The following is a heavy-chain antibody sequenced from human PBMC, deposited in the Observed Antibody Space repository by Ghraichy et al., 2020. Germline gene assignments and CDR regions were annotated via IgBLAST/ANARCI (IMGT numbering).Heavy chain of an antibody. CDR3: TREGDSGSYSHY. D-gene: IGHD1-26*01. Sequence: GGSLRLSCAASGFTLSNYNMNWVRQAPGKGLVWISFVMSGGTITYYAASVKGRFTISRDNAKNSLYLQMNSLRDEDTAVYYCTREGDSGSYSHYWGQGTLVTVSS. J-gene: IGHJ4*02. CDR1: GFTLSNYN. CDR2: VMSGGTIT. V-gene: IGHV3-48*02.